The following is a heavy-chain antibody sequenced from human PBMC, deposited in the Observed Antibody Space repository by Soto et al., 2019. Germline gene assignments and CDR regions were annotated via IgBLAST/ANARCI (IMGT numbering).Heavy chain of an antibody. CDR3: ARDHVNPMDPGIAAAGTSWFDP. CDR1: GGTFSSYA. CDR2: IIPIFGTA. D-gene: IGHD6-13*01. J-gene: IGHJ5*02. V-gene: IGHV1-69*06. Sequence: GAAVKVSCKASGGTFSSYAISWVRQAPGQGLEWMGGIIPIFGTANYAQKFQGRVTITADKSTSTAYMELSSLRSEDTAVYYCARDHVNPMDPGIAAAGTSWFDPWGQGTLVTVSS.